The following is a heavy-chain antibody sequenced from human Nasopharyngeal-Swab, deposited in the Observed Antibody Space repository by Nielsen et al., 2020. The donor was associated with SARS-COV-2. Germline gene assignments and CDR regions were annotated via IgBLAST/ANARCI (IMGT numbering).Heavy chain of an antibody. Sequence: GESLKISCAVSGFTFSTFWMTWVRQAPGKGLEWVANIKEDGSQKYYLDSVNGRFTISRDNAKNSLYLQMNSLRAEDTAIYFCARAVAGATDYWGQGTLVTVSS. CDR2: IKEDGSQK. J-gene: IGHJ4*02. CDR1: GFTFSTFW. CDR3: ARAVAGATDY. D-gene: IGHD1-26*01. V-gene: IGHV3-7*03.